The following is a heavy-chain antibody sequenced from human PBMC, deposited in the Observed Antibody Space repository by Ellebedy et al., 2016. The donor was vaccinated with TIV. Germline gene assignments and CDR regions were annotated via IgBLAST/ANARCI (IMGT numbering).Heavy chain of an antibody. CDR3: TRVIPTGWRQLDF. J-gene: IGHJ4*02. CDR2: IHHNGAT. V-gene: IGHV4-4*02. CDR1: GDSISSNEW. Sequence: SETLSLXXGVSGDSISSNEWWSWVRQFPGKELEWIGEIHHNGATNYNPSLKSRVTMSVDKPKNQFSLKLTSVTAADTALYYCTRVIPTGWRQLDFWGQGTLVTVSS. D-gene: IGHD6-19*01.